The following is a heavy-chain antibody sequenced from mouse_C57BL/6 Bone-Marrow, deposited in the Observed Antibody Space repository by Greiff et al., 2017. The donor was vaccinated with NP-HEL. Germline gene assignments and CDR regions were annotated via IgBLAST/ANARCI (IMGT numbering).Heavy chain of an antibody. Sequence: VQLKQSGPELVKPGASVKISCKASGYTFTDYYMNWVKQSHGKSLEWIGDINPNNGGTSYNQKFKGKATLTVDKSSSTAYMELRSLTSEDSAVYYCASITTVVEGFAYWGQGTLVTVSA. CDR2: INPNNGGT. J-gene: IGHJ3*01. CDR1: GYTFTDYY. CDR3: ASITTVVEGFAY. V-gene: IGHV1-26*01. D-gene: IGHD1-1*01.